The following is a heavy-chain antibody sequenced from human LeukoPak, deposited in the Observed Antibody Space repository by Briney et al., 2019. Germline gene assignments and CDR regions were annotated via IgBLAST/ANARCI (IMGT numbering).Heavy chain of an antibody. CDR2: IYTSGRT. CDR3: AREGLLGNDHYFDN. D-gene: IGHD7-27*01. Sequence: SETLSLTCTVSGGSISSYYWSWIRQPAGKGLESIGRIYTSGRTNYNPSLKSRVTMSVDTSKNQFSLKLSSVTAADTAVYYCAREGLLGNDHYFDNWGQGTLVTVSS. V-gene: IGHV4-4*07. J-gene: IGHJ4*02. CDR1: GGSISSYY.